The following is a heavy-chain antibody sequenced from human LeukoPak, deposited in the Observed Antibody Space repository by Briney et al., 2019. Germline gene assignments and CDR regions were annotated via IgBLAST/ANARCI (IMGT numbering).Heavy chain of an antibody. CDR3: ARRRDGYNYVGTDY. J-gene: IGHJ4*02. D-gene: IGHD5-24*01. CDR1: GYSFTTYW. V-gene: IGHV5-51*03. CDR2: IYPGDSDT. Sequence: KPGESLKIPCEGSGYSFTTYWIGWVRQMPGKGLEWMGIIYPGDSDTTYSPSFQGQVTISADKSISTAYLQWSSLKASDTAMYYCARRRDGYNYVGTDYWGQGTLVTVSS.